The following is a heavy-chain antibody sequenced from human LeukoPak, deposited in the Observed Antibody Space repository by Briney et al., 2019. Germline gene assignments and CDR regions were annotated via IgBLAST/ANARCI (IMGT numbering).Heavy chain of an antibody. Sequence: GGSLRLSCAVSGFTFSRHWMSWVRQAPAKGLEWVANIKEDGSDKYYVDSVKGRFTISRDNAKNSLFLQMNSLRAEDTAVYYCARVDGGGLDCWGQGTLVTAS. CDR2: IKEDGSDK. CDR1: GFTFSRHW. CDR3: ARVDGGGLDC. J-gene: IGHJ4*02. V-gene: IGHV3-7*05. D-gene: IGHD4-23*01.